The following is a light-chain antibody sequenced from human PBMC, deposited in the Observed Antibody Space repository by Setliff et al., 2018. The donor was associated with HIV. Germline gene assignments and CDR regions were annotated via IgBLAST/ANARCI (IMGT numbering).Light chain of an antibody. CDR2: ESS. CDR1: SSDVGAYKY. Sequence: QSALTQPASVSGSPGQSITISCTGTSSDVGAYKYVSWYQHYPGKAPKLMIYESSNRPSGVSTRFSGSKSGTTASLTISGLQPEDEAEYYCSSYTSSDTLVFGGGTKVTVL. V-gene: IGLV2-14*01. J-gene: IGLJ3*02. CDR3: SSYTSSDTLV.